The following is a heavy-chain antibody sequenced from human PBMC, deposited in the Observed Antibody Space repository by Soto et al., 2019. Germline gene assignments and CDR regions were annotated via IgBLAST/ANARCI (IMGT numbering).Heavy chain of an antibody. CDR1: GFTFSSYW. CDR3: ARARASIFPFDY. V-gene: IGHV3-74*01. CDR2: INSDGSST. J-gene: IGHJ4*02. D-gene: IGHD2-21*01. Sequence: GGSLRLSCAASGFTFSSYWMHWVRQAPGKGLVWVSRINSDGSSTSYADSVKGRFTISRDNAKNTLYLQMNSLRAEDTAVYYCARARASIFPFDYWGQGTLVTVSS.